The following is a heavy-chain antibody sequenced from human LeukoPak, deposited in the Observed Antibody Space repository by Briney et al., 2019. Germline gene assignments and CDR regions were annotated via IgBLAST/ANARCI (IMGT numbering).Heavy chain of an antibody. CDR1: GFTFSSYD. J-gene: IGHJ4*02. V-gene: IGHV3-23*01. CDR2: VSGSGSST. Sequence: AGTLTLTCAAYGFTFSSYDRSWVRQAPGKGLEWISDVSGSGSSTYYADSVGGRFTISRDNSKTVLYLQMSSLRAEDAAVYYCAKEEWYGELLSFDYWGQGTLVTVFS. D-gene: IGHD3-10*01. CDR3: AKEEWYGELLSFDY.